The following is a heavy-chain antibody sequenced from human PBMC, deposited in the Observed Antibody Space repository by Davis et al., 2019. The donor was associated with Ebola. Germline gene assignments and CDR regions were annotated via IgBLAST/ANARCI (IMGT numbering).Heavy chain of an antibody. CDR1: GGSISSYY. J-gene: IGHJ6*02. D-gene: IGHD3-10*01. CDR2: IYYSGST. Sequence: MPGGSLRLSCTVSGGSISSYYWSWIRQPPGKGLEWIGYIYYSGSTNYNPSLKSRVTISVDTSKNQFSLKLSSVTAADTAVYYCARVWFGESDYYFYAMDVWGQGTTVTVSS. V-gene: IGHV4-59*01. CDR3: ARVWFGESDYYFYAMDV.